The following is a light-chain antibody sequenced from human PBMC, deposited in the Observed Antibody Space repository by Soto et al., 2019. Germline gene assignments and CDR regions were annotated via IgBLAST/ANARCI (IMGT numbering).Light chain of an antibody. CDR3: SSYTSNSRV. V-gene: IGLV2-14*03. J-gene: IGLJ1*01. Sequence: QSALTQPASVSGSPGQSITISCTGTSDDVGAYNLVSWYQQHPGQAPKVLIYKVSNRPSGVSNRFSGSKSGNTASLTISGLQAEDAAIYFCSSYTSNSRVFGTGTKLTVL. CDR2: KVS. CDR1: SDDVGAYNL.